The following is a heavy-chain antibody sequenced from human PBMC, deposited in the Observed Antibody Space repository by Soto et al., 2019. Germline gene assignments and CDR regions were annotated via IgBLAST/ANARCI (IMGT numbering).Heavy chain of an antibody. CDR2: ISWNSGSI. Sequence: QTGGSLRLSCAASGFTFDDYAMHWVRQAPGKGLEWVSGISWNSGSIGYADSVKGRFTISRDNAKNSLYLQMNSLRAEDTALYYCAKGRSYYYYYGMDVWGQGTTVTVSS. V-gene: IGHV3-9*01. CDR3: AKGRSYYYYYGMDV. D-gene: IGHD4-17*01. CDR1: GFTFDDYA. J-gene: IGHJ6*02.